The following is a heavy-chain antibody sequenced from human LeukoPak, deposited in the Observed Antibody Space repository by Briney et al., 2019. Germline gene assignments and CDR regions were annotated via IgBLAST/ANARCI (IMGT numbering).Heavy chain of an antibody. CDR3: ARDNGVVHGVYYMDV. D-gene: IGHD3-3*01. J-gene: IGHJ6*03. V-gene: IGHV3-7*01. Sequence: AGGSLRPSCAAPGFTFSNYWMTWFRQAQGKGLEWVADVKKDGSEKLYVKSVRGRFTISRDNSKMSLFLQMNSLRAEDTAVYYCARDNGVVHGVYYMDVWGKGTTVTVS. CDR2: VKKDGSEK. CDR1: GFTFSNYW.